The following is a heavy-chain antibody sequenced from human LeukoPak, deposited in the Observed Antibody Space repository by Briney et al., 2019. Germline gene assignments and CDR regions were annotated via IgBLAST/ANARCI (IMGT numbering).Heavy chain of an antibody. Sequence: SETLSLTCAVYGGSFSGYYWSWIRQPPGKGLEWIGYIYHSGSTYYNPSLKSRVTISVDRSKNQFSLKLSSVTAADTAVYYCARGGDYYYDSTFFDYWGQGTLVTVSS. V-gene: IGHV4-34*01. CDR3: ARGGDYYYDSTFFDY. CDR1: GGSFSGYY. D-gene: IGHD3-22*01. CDR2: IYHSGST. J-gene: IGHJ4*02.